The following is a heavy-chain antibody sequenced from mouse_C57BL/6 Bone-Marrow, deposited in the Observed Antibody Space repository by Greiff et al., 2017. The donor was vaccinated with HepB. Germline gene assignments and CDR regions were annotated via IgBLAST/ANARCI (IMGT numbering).Heavy chain of an antibody. J-gene: IGHJ2*01. Sequence: QVQLQQSGAELVRPGASVKLSCKASGYTFTDYYINWVKQRPGQGLEWIARIYPGSGNTYYNEKFKGKATLTAEKSSSTAYMQLSSLTSEDSAVYFCAREGTRDFDYWGQGTTLTVSS. D-gene: IGHD3-3*01. V-gene: IGHV1-76*01. CDR2: IYPGSGNT. CDR3: AREGTRDFDY. CDR1: GYTFTDYY.